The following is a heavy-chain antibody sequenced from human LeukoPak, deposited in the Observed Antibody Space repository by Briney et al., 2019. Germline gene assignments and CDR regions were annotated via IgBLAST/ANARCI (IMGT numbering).Heavy chain of an antibody. CDR1: PFIFNYYN. CDR2: ISSSSSSI. D-gene: IGHD1-1*01. CDR3: TKARVTYHDF. Sequence: TAGSLRRSCAASPFIFNYYNMIDGRQAPGKGLEWVSYISSSSSSIYYADSVKGRFTISRDNAKNSLYLQTNSLRDEDTAVYYCTKARVTYHDFWGQGTLVTVSS. J-gene: IGHJ4*02. V-gene: IGHV3-48*02.